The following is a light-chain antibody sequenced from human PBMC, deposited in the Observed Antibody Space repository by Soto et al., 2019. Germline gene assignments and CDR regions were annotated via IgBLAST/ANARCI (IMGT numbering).Light chain of an antibody. CDR3: GSYTTSATYV. J-gene: IGLJ1*01. V-gene: IGLV2-14*01. Sequence: QSVLTQPASVSGSPGQSITISCTGNSRDVGAYNYVSWYQQHPGKAPKLMIYEVTNRPSGVSDRFSGSKSGYTASLTISGLQAEDEADYYCGSYTTSATYVFGPGTKVTVL. CDR1: SRDVGAYNY. CDR2: EVT.